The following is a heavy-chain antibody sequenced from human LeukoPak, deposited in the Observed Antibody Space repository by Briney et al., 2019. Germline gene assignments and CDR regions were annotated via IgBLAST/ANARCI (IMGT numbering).Heavy chain of an antibody. V-gene: IGHV4-30-4*01. J-gene: IGHJ6*04. CDR2: MYYSGST. CDR1: GGSISSGDYY. D-gene: IGHD4-17*01. CDR3: ARHVYGEGMVV. Sequence: PSETLSLTCTVSGGSISSGDYYWSWIRQPPGKGLEWIAYMYYSGSTYYNPSLKSRVTMSADTSKNQLSLTLSSVTAADTAVYYCARHVYGEGMVVWGKGTTVTVSS.